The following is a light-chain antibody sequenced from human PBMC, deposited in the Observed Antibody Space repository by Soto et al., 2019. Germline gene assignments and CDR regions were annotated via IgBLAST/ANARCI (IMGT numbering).Light chain of an antibody. Sequence: DTVMTQSPLSLSVTPGEPASISCRSSQSLLHSNGYNYLDWYVQKPGQSPQLLIYLGSNRASGVSGRFSGSESVPDFTLKISRVEAEDVGVYYCMQGLQCPVSFGGGTKVELK. CDR2: LGS. CDR1: QSLLHSNGYNY. CDR3: MQGLQCPVS. V-gene: IGKV2-28*01. J-gene: IGKJ4*01.